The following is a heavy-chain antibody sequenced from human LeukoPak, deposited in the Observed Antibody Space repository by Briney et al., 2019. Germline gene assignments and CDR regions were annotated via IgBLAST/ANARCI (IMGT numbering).Heavy chain of an antibody. D-gene: IGHD3-16*01. CDR2: IYYSGST. V-gene: IGHV4-39*02. Sequence: EXXGSIYYSGSTYYNPSLKSRITISVDTSKSQFSLKLSSVTAADTAVYYCAKDAEGPVWYYFDYWGQGTLVTVSS. J-gene: IGHJ4*02. CDR3: AKDAEGPVWYYFDY.